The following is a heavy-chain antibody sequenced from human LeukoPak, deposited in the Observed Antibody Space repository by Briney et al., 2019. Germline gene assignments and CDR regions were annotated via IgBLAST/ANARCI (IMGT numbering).Heavy chain of an antibody. CDR1: GGSFSGYY. V-gene: IGHV4-34*01. D-gene: IGHD3-10*01. CDR3: ARGGGIKGNAFDI. Sequence: PSETLSLTCAVYGGSFSGYYWSWIRQPPGKGLEWIGEINHSGSTNYNPSLKSRVTISVDTSKNQFSLKLSSVTAADTAVYYCARGGGIKGNAFDIWGQGTMVTVSS. CDR2: INHSGST. J-gene: IGHJ3*02.